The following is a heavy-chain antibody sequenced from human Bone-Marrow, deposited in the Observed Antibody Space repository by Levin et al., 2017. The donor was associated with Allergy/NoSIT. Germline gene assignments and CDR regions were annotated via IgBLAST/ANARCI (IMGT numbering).Heavy chain of an antibody. V-gene: IGHV3-66*01. D-gene: IGHD3-10*01. Sequence: GESLKISCAASGFTVSGNYMTWVRQAPGKGLEWVSVIHSRGSTYYADSVKGRFTISRDSSKNTVFLQMNSLRGEDTAVYYCAREGFASGTYYYYGLDVWGQGTTVTVSS. CDR1: GFTVSGNY. J-gene: IGHJ6*02. CDR2: IHSRGST. CDR3: AREGFASGTYYYYGLDV.